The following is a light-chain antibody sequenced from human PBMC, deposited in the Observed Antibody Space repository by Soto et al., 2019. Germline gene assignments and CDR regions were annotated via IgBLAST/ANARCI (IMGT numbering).Light chain of an antibody. J-gene: IGKJ3*01. V-gene: IGKV1-5*01. CDR3: QHYKIFPLT. CDR2: DAS. Sequence: DIQMTQSPSTLSASVGDRVTVTCRASQSVSNSLAWYQQKPGKAPKLLIYDASILETGVPSRFSGSGSGTEFTLTITSLQPDDSATYYCQHYKIFPLTFGPGTKVEIK. CDR1: QSVSNS.